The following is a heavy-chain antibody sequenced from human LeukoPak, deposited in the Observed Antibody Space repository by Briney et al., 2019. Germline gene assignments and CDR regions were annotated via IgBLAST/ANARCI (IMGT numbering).Heavy chain of an antibody. Sequence: SETLSLTCAVYGGSFSGYYWSWIRQPPGKGLEWIGEINHSGSTNYNPSLKSRVTISVDTSKNQFSLKLSSVTAADTAVYYCARSDSGSYSHWGKGTLVTVSS. CDR2: INHSGST. CDR1: GGSFSGYY. D-gene: IGHD1-26*01. V-gene: IGHV4-34*01. J-gene: IGHJ4*02. CDR3: ARSDSGSYSH.